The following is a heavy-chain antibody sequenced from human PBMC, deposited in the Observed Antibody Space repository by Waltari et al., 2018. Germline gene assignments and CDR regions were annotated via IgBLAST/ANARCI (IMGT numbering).Heavy chain of an antibody. CDR1: GFTFSSHG. Sequence: QVQLVESGGGVVQPGGSLRLSCAASGFTFSSHGMHWVRQARGKGLEWVAFIRYDGSNKYYADSVKGRFTISRDNSKNTLYLQMNSLRAEDTAVYYCAKDPVPGWGFGRGLDYWGQGTLVTVSS. V-gene: IGHV3-30*02. J-gene: IGHJ4*02. D-gene: IGHD2-21*01. CDR2: IRYDGSNK. CDR3: AKDPVPGWGFGRGLDY.